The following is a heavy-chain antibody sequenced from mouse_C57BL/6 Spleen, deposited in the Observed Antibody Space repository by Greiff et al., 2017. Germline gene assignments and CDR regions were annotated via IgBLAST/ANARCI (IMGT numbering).Heavy chain of an antibody. CDR1: GYTFTSYW. CDR3: ARGGVTTVVAEGWYFDV. J-gene: IGHJ1*03. Sequence: QVQLKQPGAELVKPGASVQLSCKASGYTFTSYWMPWVKQRPGQGLEWIGMIHPNSGSTNYNEKFKSKATLTVDKSSSTAYMQLSSLTSEDSAVYYCARGGVTTVVAEGWYFDVWGTGTTVTVSS. CDR2: IHPNSGST. D-gene: IGHD1-1*01. V-gene: IGHV1-64*01.